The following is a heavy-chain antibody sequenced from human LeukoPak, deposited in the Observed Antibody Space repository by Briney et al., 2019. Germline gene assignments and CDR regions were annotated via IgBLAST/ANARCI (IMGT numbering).Heavy chain of an antibody. CDR2: IGIAGDT. CDR1: GFTFSSYD. D-gene: IGHD5/OR15-5a*01. Sequence: GGSLRLSCAASGFTFSSYDMHWVRQAPGRGLEWVSAIGIAGDTYYPDSVKGRFTISRENAKNSMYLQMNGLKDGDTAVYYCIRGGIQVSGIDAFDIWGQGTMVTVSS. V-gene: IGHV3-13*01. J-gene: IGHJ3*02. CDR3: IRGGIQVSGIDAFDI.